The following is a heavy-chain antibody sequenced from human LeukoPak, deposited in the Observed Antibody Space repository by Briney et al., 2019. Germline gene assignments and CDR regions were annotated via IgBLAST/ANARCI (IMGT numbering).Heavy chain of an antibody. Sequence: GGSLRLSCAASGLILSTYAMSWVRQAPGKGLEWVSSISGSGGSTYYADSVKGRFTISRDNSKNTLYLQMNSLRAEDTAVYYCAKDLLPSGYWGQGTLVTVSS. D-gene: IGHD3-10*01. CDR2: ISGSGGST. J-gene: IGHJ4*02. CDR3: AKDLLPSGY. CDR1: GLILSTYA. V-gene: IGHV3-23*01.